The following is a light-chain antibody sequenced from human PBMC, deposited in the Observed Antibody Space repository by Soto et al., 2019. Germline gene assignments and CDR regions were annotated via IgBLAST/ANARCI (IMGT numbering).Light chain of an antibody. J-gene: IGKJ3*01. CDR3: QQRGT. V-gene: IGKV3-11*01. Sequence: SAAAVTVYPGERATLSCRAMQSVRSNLAWYQHKPGQAPRLLIYDTSYRATGIPARFSGSGSGTDFTLTISSLEPEDLAVYYCQQRGTFGPGTNVDI. CDR1: QSVRSN. CDR2: DTS.